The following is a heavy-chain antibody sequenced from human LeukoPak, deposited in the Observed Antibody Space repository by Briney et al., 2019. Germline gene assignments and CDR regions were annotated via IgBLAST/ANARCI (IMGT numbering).Heavy chain of an antibody. V-gene: IGHV4-34*01. J-gene: IGHJ4*02. Sequence: SETLSLTCAVYGGSFSGYYWSWMRQPPGKGLEWIESIHHSGSTYYNPSLKSRVTMSIDTSKNQFSLKLSSVTAADTAVYYCARTKGGIAAADAYFDYWGQGTLVTVSS. D-gene: IGHD6-13*01. CDR1: GGSFSGYY. CDR3: ARTKGGIAAADAYFDY. CDR2: IHHSGST.